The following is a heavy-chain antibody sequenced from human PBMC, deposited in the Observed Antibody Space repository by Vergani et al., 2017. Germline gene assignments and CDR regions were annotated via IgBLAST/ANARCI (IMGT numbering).Heavy chain of an antibody. D-gene: IGHD6-19*01. CDR1: GFTFSSYG. CDR3: AKDRLAVAGTSEASVFDY. V-gene: IGHV3-30*18. J-gene: IGHJ4*02. CDR2: ISYDGSNQ. Sequence: QVQLVESGGGVVQPGRSLRLSCAASGFTFSSYGMHWVRQAPGKGLEWVAVISYDGSNQYYADSVKGRFTISRDNSKNTLYLQMNSLRAEDTAVYYCAKDRLAVAGTSEASVFDYWGQGTLVTVSS.